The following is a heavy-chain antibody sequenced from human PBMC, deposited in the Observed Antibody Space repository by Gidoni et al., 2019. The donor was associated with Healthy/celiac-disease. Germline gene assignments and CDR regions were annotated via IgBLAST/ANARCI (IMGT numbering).Heavy chain of an antibody. CDR2: ISYDGINK. V-gene: IGHV3-30*18. CDR3: AKLYYYYSSEVDY. J-gene: IGHJ4*02. CDR1: GFTFSSYG. Sequence: QVQLVESGGGVVQPGRSLRLSCAASGFTFSSYGMHWVRQAPGKGLEWVAVISYDGINKYYADSVKGRFTISRDNSKNTLYLQMNSLRAEDTAVYYCAKLYYYYSSEVDYWGQGTLVTVSS. D-gene: IGHD3-22*01.